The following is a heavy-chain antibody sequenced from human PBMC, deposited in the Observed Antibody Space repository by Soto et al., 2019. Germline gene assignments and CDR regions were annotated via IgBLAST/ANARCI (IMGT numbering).Heavy chain of an antibody. J-gene: IGHJ5*02. D-gene: IGHD5-12*01. CDR2: ISWDGGST. Sequence: PGGSLRLSCAASGFTFDDYTMHWVRQAPGKGLEWVSLISWDGGSTYYADSVKGRFTISRDNSKNSLYLQMNSLRAEDTAVYYCARAVATGPSWFDPWGQGTLVTV. CDR3: ARAVATGPSWFDP. CDR1: GFTFDDYT. V-gene: IGHV3-43*01.